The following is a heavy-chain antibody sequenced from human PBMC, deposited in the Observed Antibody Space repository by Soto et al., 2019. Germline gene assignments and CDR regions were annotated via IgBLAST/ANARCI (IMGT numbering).Heavy chain of an antibody. CDR2: INPNRGDT. CDR1: GYTFTSYY. Sequence: ASVKGSCKASGYTFTSYYMHWVRQAPGQGLEWMGWINPNRGDTNYAQKFQCRVTMTRDSSINTAYMELSRLTYDDTAVYYCARGEYSSSSPHMDYWGQGTLVTVSS. D-gene: IGHD6-6*01. CDR3: ARGEYSSSSPHMDY. V-gene: IGHV1-2*02. J-gene: IGHJ4*02.